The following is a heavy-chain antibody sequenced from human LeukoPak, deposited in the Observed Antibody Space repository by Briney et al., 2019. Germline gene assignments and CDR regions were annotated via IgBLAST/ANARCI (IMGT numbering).Heavy chain of an antibody. CDR3: ARLASLSTIAHRGRTWVDP. Sequence: SETLSLTCTVSGGSISSDYWSWIRQPPGKGLEWIGYIYYSGSTNYNPSLESRVTISVDTSKNQFSLKLSSVTAADTAVYYCARLASLSTIAHRGRTWVDPWGQGTLVTVTS. V-gene: IGHV4-59*01. J-gene: IGHJ5*02. CDR1: GGSISSDY. D-gene: IGHD4/OR15-4a*01. CDR2: IYYSGST.